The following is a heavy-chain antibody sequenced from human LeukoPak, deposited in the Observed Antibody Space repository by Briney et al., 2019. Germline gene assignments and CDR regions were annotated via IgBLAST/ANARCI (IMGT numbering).Heavy chain of an antibody. D-gene: IGHD2-2*01. CDR3: ARSRRVRYCSNISCYAGFFEY. J-gene: IGHJ4*02. Sequence: SVKVSCKASGGTFSNYGISWVRQAPGQGLECMGGIIPIFGKANYAQKFQGRVTITADESTSTAYMELSSLRSEDTAVYYCARSRRVRYCSNISCYAGFFEYWGQGTLVTVSS. CDR2: IIPIFGKA. V-gene: IGHV1-69*13. CDR1: GGTFSNYG.